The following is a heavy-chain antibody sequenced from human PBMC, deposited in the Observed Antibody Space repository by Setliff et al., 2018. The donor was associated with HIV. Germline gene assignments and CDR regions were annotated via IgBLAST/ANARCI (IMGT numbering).Heavy chain of an antibody. Sequence: ASVKVSCKASGYTFTSYYMHWVRQAPGQGLEWMGIINPSGGSTSYAQKFQGRVTMTRDTSTSTVYMELSSLRSEDTAVYYCARDYYESSGYYSCWDYYYYYMDVWGKGTTVTVSS. D-gene: IGHD3-22*01. CDR1: GYTFTSYY. J-gene: IGHJ6*03. CDR3: ARDYYESSGYYSCWDYYYYYMDV. V-gene: IGHV1-46*01. CDR2: INPSGGST.